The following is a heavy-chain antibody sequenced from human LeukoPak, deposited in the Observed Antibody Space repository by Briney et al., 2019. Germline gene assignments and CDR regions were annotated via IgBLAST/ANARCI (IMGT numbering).Heavy chain of an antibody. CDR1: GFTFGDYY. Sequence: GGSLRLSCAASGFTFGDYYMSWIRQAPGKGLEWISYISSSSGSNKYYSQSAKGRFTISRDNAKNSLYLQMNSLRAEDTAVYYCARDFKGHVLRFLEWPEQGSLFDYWGQGTLVTVSS. CDR2: ISSSSGSNK. J-gene: IGHJ4*02. V-gene: IGHV3-11*04. CDR3: ARDFKGHVLRFLEWPEQGSLFDY. D-gene: IGHD3-3*01.